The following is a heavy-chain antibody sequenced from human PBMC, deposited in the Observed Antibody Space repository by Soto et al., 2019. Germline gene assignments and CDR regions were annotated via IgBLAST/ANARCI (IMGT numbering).Heavy chain of an antibody. D-gene: IGHD5-18*01. CDR1: GGSISSSSYY. V-gene: IGHV4-39*01. CDR3: ARHVDTAMVPDY. CDR2: IYYSGST. Sequence: TSETLSLTCTVSGGSISSSSYYWGWIRQPPGKGLEWIGSIYYSGSTYYNPSLKSRVTISVDTSKNQFSLKLSSVTAADTAVYYCARHVDTAMVPDYWGQGTLVTVSS. J-gene: IGHJ4*02.